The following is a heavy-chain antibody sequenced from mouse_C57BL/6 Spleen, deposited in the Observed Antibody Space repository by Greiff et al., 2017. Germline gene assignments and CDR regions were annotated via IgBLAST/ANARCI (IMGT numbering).Heavy chain of an antibody. CDR2: ISDDGSN. CDR1: GYSITSGYY. V-gene: IGHV3-6*01. Sequence: EVKLMESGPGLVKPSQSLSLTCSVTGYSITSGYYWNWIRQFPGNKLEWMGYISDDGSNNYNPSLKNRISITRDTSKHQFFLKLNSVTTEDTATYYCARHLYYFDYWGQGTTLTVSS. CDR3: ARHLYYFDY. J-gene: IGHJ2*01.